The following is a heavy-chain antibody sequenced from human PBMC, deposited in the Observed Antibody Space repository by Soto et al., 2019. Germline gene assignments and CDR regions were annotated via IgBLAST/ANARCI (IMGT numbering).Heavy chain of an antibody. V-gene: IGHV3-74*01. Sequence: PGGSLRLSCGASGFTFSEYWMHWVRQAPGKGLVWVSRIHSDGSTTNYADPVKGRFTISRDNAKNTLFLQMNSLRAEDTAVYYCARENSRSYHFDYWGQGILVTVPS. CDR2: IHSDGSTT. D-gene: IGHD3-22*01. J-gene: IGHJ4*02. CDR3: ARENSRSYHFDY. CDR1: GFTFSEYW.